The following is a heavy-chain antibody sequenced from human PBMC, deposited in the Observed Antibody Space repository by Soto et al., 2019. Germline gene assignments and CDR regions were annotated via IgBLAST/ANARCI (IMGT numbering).Heavy chain of an antibody. V-gene: IGHV5-51*01. J-gene: IGHJ5*02. Sequence: GESLKISCQTSGYRFSSYWIVWVRQVPGKGLEWMGIIYPGDSNTRYSPSFQGRVTISADKSISTAYLQWSSLKASDTAMYYCITGYYTWFDPWGHGTLVTVSS. CDR3: ITGYYTWFDP. CDR1: GYRFSSYW. CDR2: IYPGDSNT. D-gene: IGHD3-9*01.